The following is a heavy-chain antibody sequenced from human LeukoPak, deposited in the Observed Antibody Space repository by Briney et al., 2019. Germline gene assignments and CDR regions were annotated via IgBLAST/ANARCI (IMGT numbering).Heavy chain of an antibody. CDR1: GGSFSGYY. Sequence: PSETLSLTCAVYGGSFSGYYWSWIRQPPGKGLEWIGEINHSGSTNYNPSLKSRVTISVDTSKNQFSLKLSSVTAADTAVYYCAAEYYYDSSGYAPTHRQFDYWGQGTLLTVSS. V-gene: IGHV4-34*01. CDR2: INHSGST. J-gene: IGHJ4*02. CDR3: AAEYYYDSSGYAPTHRQFDY. D-gene: IGHD3-22*01.